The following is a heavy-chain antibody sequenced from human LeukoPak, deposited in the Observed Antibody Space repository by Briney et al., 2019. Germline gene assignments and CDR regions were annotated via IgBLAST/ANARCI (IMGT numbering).Heavy chain of an antibody. V-gene: IGHV3-48*01. J-gene: IGHJ4*02. CDR3: ARDGSGRVPEMSAPDY. D-gene: IGHD3-10*01. Sequence: PGGSLRLSCAASGFTFSSYSMNWVRQAPGKGLEWVSYIRSSSSTIYYADSVKGRFTISRDNAKNSLYLQMNSLRAEDTAVYYCARDGSGRVPEMSAPDYWGQGTLVIVSS. CDR2: IRSSSSTI. CDR1: GFTFSSYS.